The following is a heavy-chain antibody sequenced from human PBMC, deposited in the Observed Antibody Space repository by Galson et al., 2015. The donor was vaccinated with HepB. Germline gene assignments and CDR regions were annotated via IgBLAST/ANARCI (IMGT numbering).Heavy chain of an antibody. D-gene: IGHD2-2*01. CDR1: GFTFSSYG. CDR3: AKTRGGFDY. Sequence: SLRLSCAASGFTFSSYGMHWVRQAPGKGLEWVAVISYDGSNKYYADSVKGRFTISRDNSKDTLYLQMNSLRAEDTAVYYCAKTRGGFDYWGQGTLVTVSS. J-gene: IGHJ4*02. V-gene: IGHV3-30*18. CDR2: ISYDGSNK.